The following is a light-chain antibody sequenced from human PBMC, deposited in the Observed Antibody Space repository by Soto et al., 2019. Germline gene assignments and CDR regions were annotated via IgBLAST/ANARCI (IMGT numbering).Light chain of an antibody. CDR1: SSDVGTFNL. Sequence: QSALTQPASVSGSPGQSITISCTGTSSDVGTFNLVSWYQQHPGKAPKLMIYEGGRRPSGVSDRFSGSKSGHTASLTISGLQVEDEADYYCCSYAGSSTFVVFGGGTKLTVL. V-gene: IGLV2-23*03. J-gene: IGLJ3*02. CDR3: CSYAGSSTFVV. CDR2: EGG.